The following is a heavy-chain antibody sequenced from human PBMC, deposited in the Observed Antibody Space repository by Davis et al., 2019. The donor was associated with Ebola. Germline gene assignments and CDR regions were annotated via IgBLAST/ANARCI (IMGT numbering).Heavy chain of an antibody. Sequence: GGSLRLSCAASAFTFSRYTMNWVRQAPGKGLEWVAVISSDGSNRYYADSVNGRFTISRDNSKNTLYLQINSLRAEETAVYYCARGYGVGTDWFDPWGHGTLVTVSS. V-gene: IGHV3-30*04. D-gene: IGHD1-1*01. J-gene: IGHJ5*02. CDR1: AFTFSRYT. CDR3: ARGYGVGTDWFDP. CDR2: ISSDGSNR.